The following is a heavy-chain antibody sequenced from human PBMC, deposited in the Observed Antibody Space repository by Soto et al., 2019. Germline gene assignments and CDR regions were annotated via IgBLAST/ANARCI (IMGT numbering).Heavy chain of an antibody. CDR2: ISHDRNNK. CDR3: AKGGPDCASTTCYLLVAFDI. D-gene: IGHD2-2*01. Sequence: QVQLVQSGGGVVQPGRSLRLSCAASGFTFSSYVTHWVRQAPGKGLEWVAVISHDRNNKYYADSVKGRFTISRDNSKNTLYLQMNSLTTEDTAVYYCAKGGPDCASTTCYLLVAFDIWGQGTMVTVSS. J-gene: IGHJ3*02. CDR1: GFTFSSYV. V-gene: IGHV3-30*18.